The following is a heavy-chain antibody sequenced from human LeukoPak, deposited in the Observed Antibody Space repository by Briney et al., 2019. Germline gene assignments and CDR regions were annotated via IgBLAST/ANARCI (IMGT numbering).Heavy chain of an antibody. Sequence: PGGSLRLSCAASGFTFSSYIMNWVRQAPGKGLEWVSSISSSSSHIYYADSVKGRFTISRDNAKNSLYLQMNSLRAEDTAVYYCARAPRITMIVVDHDYWGQGTLVTVSS. J-gene: IGHJ4*02. CDR3: ARAPRITMIVVDHDY. D-gene: IGHD3-22*01. V-gene: IGHV3-21*01. CDR1: GFTFSSYI. CDR2: ISSSSSHI.